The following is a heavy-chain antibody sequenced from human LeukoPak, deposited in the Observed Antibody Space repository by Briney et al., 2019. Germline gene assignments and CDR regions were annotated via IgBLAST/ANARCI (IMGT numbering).Heavy chain of an antibody. CDR3: ARGPPYYYDSSGYLNY. CDR2: MDPNSGNT. J-gene: IGHJ4*02. D-gene: IGHD3-22*01. Sequence: ASVKVSCRASGYTFTSCDINWVRQATGQGLEWMGWMDPNSGNTGYAQKFQGRVTMTRNTSITTAYMELSSLRSEDTAVYYCARGPPYYYDSSGYLNYWGQGTLVTVSS. CDR1: GYTFTSCD. V-gene: IGHV1-8*01.